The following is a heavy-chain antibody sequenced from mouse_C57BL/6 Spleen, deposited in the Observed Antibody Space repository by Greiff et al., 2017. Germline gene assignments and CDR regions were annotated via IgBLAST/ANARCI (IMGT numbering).Heavy chain of an antibody. V-gene: IGHV5-15*01. J-gene: IGHJ4*01. D-gene: IGHD2-2*01. CDR2: ISNLAYSI. CDR3: ARQGGLRDYAMDY. CDR1: GFTFSDYG. Sequence: VMLVESGGGLVQPGGSLKLSCAASGFTFSDYGMAWVRQAPRKGPEWVAFISNLAYSIYYADTVTGRFTISRENAKNTLYLEMSSLRSEDTAMYYCARQGGLRDYAMDYWGQGTSVTVSS.